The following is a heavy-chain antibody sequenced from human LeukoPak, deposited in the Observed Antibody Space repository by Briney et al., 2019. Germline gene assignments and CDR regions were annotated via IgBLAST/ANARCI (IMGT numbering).Heavy chain of an antibody. Sequence: PSETLSLTCAVYGGSISGYYWSWIRQPPGKGLEWIGYIYYTGSTNYNPSLKSRVTISVDTSKNQFSLNLKSVTPEDTAVYYCARNLIPEQLELNFWGQRTLVTVSS. CDR3: ARNLIPEQLELNF. D-gene: IGHD1-26*01. CDR1: GGSISGYY. CDR2: IYYTGST. V-gene: IGHV4-34*11. J-gene: IGHJ4*02.